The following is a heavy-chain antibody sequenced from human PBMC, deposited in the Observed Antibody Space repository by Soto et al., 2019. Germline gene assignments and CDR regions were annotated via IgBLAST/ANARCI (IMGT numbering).Heavy chain of an antibody. J-gene: IGHJ5*02. V-gene: IGHV1-2*02. CDR2: INPNSGGT. D-gene: IGHD6-13*01. CDR3: ARGGRVYSRYNKRFDP. Sequence: QVQLVQSGAEVKKPGASVKVSCKASGYTFTGYYMHWVRQAPGQWFEWMGWINPNSGGTNYAQKFQGRVTMTRDPSISTAYMEMSRMRSEDTAVYYCARGGRVYSRYNKRFDPWGQGTLVCVSS. CDR1: GYTFTGYY.